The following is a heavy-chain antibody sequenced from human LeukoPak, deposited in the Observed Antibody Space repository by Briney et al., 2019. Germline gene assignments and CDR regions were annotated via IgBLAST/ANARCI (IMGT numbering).Heavy chain of an antibody. CDR3: ARDQGCTSTDCYSLFFHY. CDR1: GFTFSTYG. V-gene: IGHV3-30*02. CDR2: IWYNGSNK. J-gene: IGHJ4*02. Sequence: GGSLRLSCAASGFTFSTYGMHWVRQAPGKGLEWVALIWYNGSNKYYADSVKDRFTISRDNYKNTLYLQMNSLRAEDTAVYYCARDQGCTSTDCYSLFFHYWGQGTLVTVSS. D-gene: IGHD2-2*01.